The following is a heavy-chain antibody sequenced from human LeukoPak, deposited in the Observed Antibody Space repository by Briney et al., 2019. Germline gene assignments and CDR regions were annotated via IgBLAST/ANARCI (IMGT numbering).Heavy chain of an antibody. CDR3: ARLSWALGDDY. D-gene: IGHD1-26*01. Sequence: GGSLRLSCVASEFTVSSTYMRWVRQPPGKRPEWVSVIYGGDNTYYADSVKGRFTISRDNSKNTVYLHLDSVRVDDTAVYYCARLSWALGDDYWGQGTLVTVSS. J-gene: IGHJ4*02. CDR1: EFTVSSTY. CDR2: IYGGDNT. V-gene: IGHV3-66*01.